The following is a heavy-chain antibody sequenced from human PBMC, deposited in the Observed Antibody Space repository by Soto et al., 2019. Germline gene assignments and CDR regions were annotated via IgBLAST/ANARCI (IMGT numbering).Heavy chain of an antibody. CDR1: GGSISTSSYY. CDR3: ARLTMIVVAFDY. D-gene: IGHD3-22*01. V-gene: IGHV4-39*01. CDR2: IYYSGST. J-gene: IGHJ4*02. Sequence: PSETLSLTCTVSGGSISTSSYYWGWIRQPPGKGLEWIGSIYYSGSTYYNPSLKSRVTISVDTSKNQFSLKLSSVTAADTAVYYCARLTMIVVAFDYWGQGTLVTVSS.